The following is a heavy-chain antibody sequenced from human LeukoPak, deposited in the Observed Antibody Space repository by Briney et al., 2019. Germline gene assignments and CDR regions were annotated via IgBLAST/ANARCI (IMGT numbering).Heavy chain of an antibody. CDR3: ARPYSPRYYRGYMDV. D-gene: IGHD3-10*01. CDR2: IYISGSGST. CDR1: GGSISSYY. J-gene: IGHJ6*03. Sequence: PSETLSLTCTVSGGSISSYYWSWIRQPAGKGLEWIGRIYISGSGSTNYNPSLKSRVTISVDTSKNQFSLKLSFVTAADTAVYYCARPYSPRYYRGYMDVWGKGTTVTISS. V-gene: IGHV4-4*07.